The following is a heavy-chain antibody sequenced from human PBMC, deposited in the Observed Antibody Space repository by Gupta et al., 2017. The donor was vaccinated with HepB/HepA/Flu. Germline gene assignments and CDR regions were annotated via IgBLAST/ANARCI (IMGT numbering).Heavy chain of an antibody. V-gene: IGHV5-51*01. D-gene: IGHD6-13*01. Sequence: EVQLVQSGAEVKRTGESLKISCQGSGYTFTSYWIGWVRQMPGKGLEWVGIIYPGNSDAGYSPSSQGQVTISADKSISTVYLQWGGLRASDTAIYYFFQGGGFGSNWYWINAEYFQHWGQGTLVTVSS. CDR1: GYTFTSYW. J-gene: IGHJ1*01. CDR2: IYPGNSDA. CDR3: FQGGGFGSNWYWINAEYFQH.